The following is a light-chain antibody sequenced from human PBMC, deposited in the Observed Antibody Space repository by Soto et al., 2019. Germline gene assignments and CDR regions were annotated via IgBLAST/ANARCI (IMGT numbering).Light chain of an antibody. CDR1: QSVISSY. CDR2: GAS. Sequence: DIVLTQSPGTLSLSPGERATLSCRASQSVISSYLAWYQQKPGQAPRLLIYGASSRATGIPDRFSASGSGTDFTLTISRLEPEDFAGYYCQQYDNSPLSFGGGTKVEIK. CDR3: QQYDNSPLS. J-gene: IGKJ4*02. V-gene: IGKV3-20*01.